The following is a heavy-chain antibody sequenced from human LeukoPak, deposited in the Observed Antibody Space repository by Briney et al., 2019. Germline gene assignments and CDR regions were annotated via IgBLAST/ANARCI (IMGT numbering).Heavy chain of an antibody. J-gene: IGHJ4*02. D-gene: IGHD5-18*01. CDR1: GFTFENYW. V-gene: IGHV3-7*01. CDR3: ARWAGVTDY. CDR2: IKQDGSVE. Sequence: GGSLRLSCAASGFTFENYWMSWVRQAPGEGPEWVAHIKQDGSVEHYLDSVKGRFTISRDNAKSSVILQMTSLRAEDTAVYYCARWAGVTDYWGQGTLVTVSS.